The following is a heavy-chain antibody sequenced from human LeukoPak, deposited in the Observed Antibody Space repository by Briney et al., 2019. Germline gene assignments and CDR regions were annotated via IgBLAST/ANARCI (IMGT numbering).Heavy chain of an antibody. V-gene: IGHV1-8*03. Sequence: ASVKVSCKASGYTFTSYDINWVRQATGQGLEWMGWMNPNSGNTGYAQKFQGRVTITRNTSISTAYMELSSLRSEDTAVYYCARSRSYSSSEGHAFDIWGQGTMVTVSS. CDR3: ARSRSYSSSEGHAFDI. J-gene: IGHJ3*02. CDR2: MNPNSGNT. CDR1: GYTFTSYD. D-gene: IGHD6-13*01.